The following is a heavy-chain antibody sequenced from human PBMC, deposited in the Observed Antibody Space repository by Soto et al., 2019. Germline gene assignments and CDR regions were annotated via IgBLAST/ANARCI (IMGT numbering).Heavy chain of an antibody. CDR3: ARLGIDGYYYDSSGYPLGPVVY. Sequence: PGESLKISCKGSGYSFTSYWIGWVRQMPGKGLEWMGIIYPGDSDTRYSPSFQGQVTISADKSISTAYLQWSSLKASDTAMYYCARLGIDGYYYDSSGYPLGPVVYWGQGTLVTVSS. J-gene: IGHJ4*02. D-gene: IGHD3-22*01. CDR2: IYPGDSDT. CDR1: GYSFTSYW. V-gene: IGHV5-51*01.